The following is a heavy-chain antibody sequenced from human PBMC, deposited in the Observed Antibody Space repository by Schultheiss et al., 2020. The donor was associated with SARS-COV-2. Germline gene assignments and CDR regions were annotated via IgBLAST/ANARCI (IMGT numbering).Heavy chain of an antibody. Sequence: GGSLRLSCAASGFTFSSYAMSWVRQAPGKGLEWVSAISGSGGSTYYADSVKGRFTISRDNAKNSLYLQMNSLRAEDTAVYYCARDGTTEKAIVVVAATPDYWGQGTLVTVSS. V-gene: IGHV3-23*01. D-gene: IGHD2-15*01. CDR2: ISGSGGST. J-gene: IGHJ4*02. CDR1: GFTFSSYA. CDR3: ARDGTTEKAIVVVAATPDY.